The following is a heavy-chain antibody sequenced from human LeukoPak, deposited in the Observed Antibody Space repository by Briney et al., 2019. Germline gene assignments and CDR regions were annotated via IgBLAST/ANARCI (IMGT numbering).Heavy chain of an antibody. J-gene: IGHJ6*03. Sequence: PSETLSLTCTVSGGSISSSSYYWSWIRQPAGKGLEWIGRMSTSGSTNYNPSLKSRVTMSIDTSKNQFSLKVSSVTAADTAVYYCAREVVATLDGYYYYMDVWGKGTTVTISS. D-gene: IGHD5-12*01. CDR1: GGSISSSSYY. V-gene: IGHV4-61*02. CDR3: AREVVATLDGYYYYMDV. CDR2: MSTSGST.